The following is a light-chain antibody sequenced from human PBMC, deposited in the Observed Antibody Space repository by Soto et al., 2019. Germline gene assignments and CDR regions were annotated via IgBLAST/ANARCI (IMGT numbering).Light chain of an antibody. V-gene: IGKV1-39*01. CDR2: AAS. J-gene: IGKJ2*01. Sequence: DIQMTQSPSSLSASVGDRVTITCRASQSISSSLNWYQQKPGKAPKLLIYAASSLQSGVPSRFSGSGSGTDFTLTISSLQPEDFATYYCQHSYSTPPTFGQGTKLEIK. CDR1: QSISSS. CDR3: QHSYSTPPT.